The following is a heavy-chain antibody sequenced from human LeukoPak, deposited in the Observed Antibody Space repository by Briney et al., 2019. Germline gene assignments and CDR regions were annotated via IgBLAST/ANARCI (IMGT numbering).Heavy chain of an antibody. D-gene: IGHD6-25*01. CDR2: IYYTGST. Sequence: ASETLSLTCTISGDFISSHYWSCIPRPPGKELERIGYIYYTGSTNYNPSLKSRVTISIDTPKNQVSLKLSSVTAVDTALYYCARSVSGWYGMDVWGQGTTVTVSS. CDR3: ARSVSGWYGMDV. CDR1: GDFISSHY. V-gene: IGHV4-59*11. J-gene: IGHJ6*02.